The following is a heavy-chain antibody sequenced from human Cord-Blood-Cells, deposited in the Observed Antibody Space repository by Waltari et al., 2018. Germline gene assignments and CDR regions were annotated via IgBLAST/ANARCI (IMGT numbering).Heavy chain of an antibody. D-gene: IGHD2-21*02. V-gene: IGHV1-2*02. CDR1: GYTFTGYY. CDR3: ARVVTAINWFDP. CDR2: INPSSGGT. Sequence: QVQLVQSGAEVKKPGASVKVSCKASGYTFTGYYMHWVRQAPGQGLEWMGWINPSSGGTNYAQKFQGRVTMTRDTSISTAYMELSRLRSDDTAVYYCARVVTAINWFDPWGQGTLVTVSS. J-gene: IGHJ5*02.